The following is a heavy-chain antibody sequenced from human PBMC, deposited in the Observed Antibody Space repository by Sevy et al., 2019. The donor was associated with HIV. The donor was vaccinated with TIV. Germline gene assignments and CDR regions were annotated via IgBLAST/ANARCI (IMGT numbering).Heavy chain of an antibody. J-gene: IGHJ4*02. D-gene: IGHD1-26*01. V-gene: IGHV4-38-2*01. Sequence: SETLSLTCAVSGYSISSGYYWGRIRQPPGKGLEWIWSIYHSWSTYYNPSLKSRVTISVDTSKNQFSLKLSSVTAADTAVYYCARHYSGSYSYNFDYWGQRTLVTVSS. CDR3: ARHYSGSYSYNFDY. CDR1: GYSISSGYY. CDR2: IYHSWST.